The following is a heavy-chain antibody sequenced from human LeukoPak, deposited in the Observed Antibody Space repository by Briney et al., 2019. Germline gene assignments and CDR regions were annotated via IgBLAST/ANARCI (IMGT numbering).Heavy chain of an antibody. Sequence: PGGSLRLSCAAPGFTLSTYGMHWVRQAPGKGLEWVATIKPDGSAQYYVDSVKGRFTISRDNAKNSLFLQINSLRAEDTAVYYCANGGTYSSGPWGQGTLVTVSS. J-gene: IGHJ5*02. CDR2: IKPDGSAQ. CDR1: GFTLSTYG. V-gene: IGHV3-7*01. CDR3: ANGGTYSSGP. D-gene: IGHD3-22*01.